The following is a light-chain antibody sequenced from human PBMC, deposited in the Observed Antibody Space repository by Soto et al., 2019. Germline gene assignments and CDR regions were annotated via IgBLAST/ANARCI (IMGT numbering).Light chain of an antibody. Sequence: IQLTQSPSSLSASVGDRVTITCRASQIISVFLNWYQQKPGKAPEVLIYGASNLQSGVPSRFSGSGSGTDFTLTISSLQPEDFATYYCQQSFSIPLTFGGGTKVDIK. CDR1: QIISVF. CDR2: GAS. CDR3: QQSFSIPLT. V-gene: IGKV1-39*01. J-gene: IGKJ4*01.